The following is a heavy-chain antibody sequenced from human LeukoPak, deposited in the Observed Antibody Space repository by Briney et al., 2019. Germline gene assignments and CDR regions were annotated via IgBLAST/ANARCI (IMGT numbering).Heavy chain of an antibody. Sequence: GGSLRLSCAASGITFSNSWMCWVRQAPGKGRGWVANIKEDGSEKYYVNSVKGRFTISRDNAKNSLYLQMNSLRAEDTAVYYCARGGGSGSYYKRELDYWGQGTLVTVSS. V-gene: IGHV3-7*01. CDR2: IKEDGSEK. CDR3: ARGGGSGSYYKRELDY. J-gene: IGHJ4*02. D-gene: IGHD3-10*01. CDR1: GITFSNSW.